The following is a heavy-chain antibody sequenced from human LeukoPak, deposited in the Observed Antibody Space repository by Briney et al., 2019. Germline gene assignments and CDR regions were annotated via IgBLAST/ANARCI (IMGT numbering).Heavy chain of an antibody. CDR2: IYYSGST. J-gene: IGHJ5*02. CDR3: ARGRSGVAAAGTIVYNWFDP. D-gene: IGHD6-13*01. V-gene: IGHV4-39*07. CDR1: GGSISSSSYY. Sequence: SETLSLTCTVSGGSISSSSYYWGWLRQPPGKGLEWIGSIYYSGSTYYNPSLKSRVTISVDTSKNQFSLKLSSVTAADTAAYYCARGRSGVAAAGTIVYNWFDPWGQGTLVTVSS.